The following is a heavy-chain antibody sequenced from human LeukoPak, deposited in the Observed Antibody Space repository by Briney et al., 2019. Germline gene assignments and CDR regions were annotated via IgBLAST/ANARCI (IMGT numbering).Heavy chain of an antibody. J-gene: IGHJ5*02. CDR2: IYYSGST. D-gene: IGHD3-22*01. V-gene: IGHV4-59*08. CDR3: ARVRDYYDSSPGGFDP. CDR1: GGSISSYY. Sequence: SETLSLTCTVSGGSISSYYWSWIRQPPGKGLEWIGYIYYSGSTNYNPSLKSRVTISVDTSKNQFSLKLSSVTAADTAVYYCARVRDYYDSSPGGFDPWGQGTLVTVSS.